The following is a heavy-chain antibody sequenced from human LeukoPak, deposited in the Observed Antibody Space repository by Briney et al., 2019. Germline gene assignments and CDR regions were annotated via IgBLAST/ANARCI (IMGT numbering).Heavy chain of an antibody. CDR3: ARAGGGYFDY. CDR2: IKEDGSET. D-gene: IGHD4-23*01. Sequence: GGSLRLSCAVSRFTFSSYWMSWVRQPPGMGLELVANIKEDGSETYYVDSVKGRFTISRDNAGNSVYLHLDILRAGDTAVYFCARAGGGYFDYWGQGTLVTVSS. J-gene: IGHJ4*02. V-gene: IGHV3-7*03. CDR1: RFTFSSYW.